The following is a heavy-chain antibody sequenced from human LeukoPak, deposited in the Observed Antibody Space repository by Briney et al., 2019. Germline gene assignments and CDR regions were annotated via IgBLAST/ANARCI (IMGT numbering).Heavy chain of an antibody. J-gene: IGHJ4*02. CDR1: GGSISSCY. CDR2: IYYSGST. CDR3: ARHVRNYDILTGYYAEGIDY. Sequence: PSETLSLTCTVSGGSISSCYWSWIRQPPGKGLEWIGYIYYSGSTNYNPSLKSRVTISVDTSKNQFSLKLSSVTAADTAVYYCARHVRNYDILTGYYAEGIDYWGQGTLVTVSS. V-gene: IGHV4-59*08. D-gene: IGHD3-9*01.